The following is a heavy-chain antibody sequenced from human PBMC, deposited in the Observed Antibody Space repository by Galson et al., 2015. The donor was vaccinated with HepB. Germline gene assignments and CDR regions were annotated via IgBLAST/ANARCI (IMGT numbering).Heavy chain of an antibody. V-gene: IGHV3-30*04. Sequence: SLRLSCAASGFTFSSYPMHWVRQAPGKGLEWVALISYDGSNRYYADSVKGRFTISRDKPKNTVYLQMNSLRAEGTALYYCASHIYWGQGTLVTVSS. CDR1: GFTFSSYP. CDR3: ASHIY. CDR2: ISYDGSNR. J-gene: IGHJ4*02.